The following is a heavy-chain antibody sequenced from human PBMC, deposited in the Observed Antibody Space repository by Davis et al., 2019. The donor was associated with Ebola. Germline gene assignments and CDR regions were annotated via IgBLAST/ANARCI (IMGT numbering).Heavy chain of an antibody. CDR2: IYYSGST. CDR1: GGSISSSCYY. CDR3: ACRPGYSSPLNY. J-gene: IGHJ4*02. D-gene: IGHD6-19*01. V-gene: IGHV4-39*01. Sequence: SETLSLTCTVSGGSISSSCYYWDWIRRPPGKGLEWIGSIYYSGSTYYNPSLKSRLTISVDTSKNQFSLKLSSVTAADTAVYYCACRPGYSSPLNYWGQGTLVTVSS.